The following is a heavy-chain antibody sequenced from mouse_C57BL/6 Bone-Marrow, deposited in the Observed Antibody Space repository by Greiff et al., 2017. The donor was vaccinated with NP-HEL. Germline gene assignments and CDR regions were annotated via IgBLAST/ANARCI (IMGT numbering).Heavy chain of an antibody. Sequence: EVKLVESGGDLVKPGGSLKLSCAASGFTFSSYGMSWVRQTPDKRLEWVATISSGGSYTYYPDSVKGRFTISRDNAKNTLYLQMSSLKSEDTAMYYCARLGPITTVVAYYFDYWGQGTTLTVSS. D-gene: IGHD1-1*01. CDR1: GFTFSSYG. CDR3: ARLGPITTVVAYYFDY. J-gene: IGHJ2*01. CDR2: ISSGGSYT. V-gene: IGHV5-6*01.